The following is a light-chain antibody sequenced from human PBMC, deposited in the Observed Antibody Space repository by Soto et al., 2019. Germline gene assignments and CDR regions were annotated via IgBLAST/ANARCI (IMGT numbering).Light chain of an antibody. V-gene: IGKV1-33*01. CDR1: QDITNQ. Sequence: DIQMTQSPSSLSASVGDTVTITCQASQDITNQLNWYQQKPGKAPNLLIYDASHVETGGPSSISGSRSGTYFTLTMSNLQPEEIATYYCQRHDGVPQFGPGTKVDF. CDR3: QRHDGVPQ. J-gene: IGKJ3*01. CDR2: DAS.